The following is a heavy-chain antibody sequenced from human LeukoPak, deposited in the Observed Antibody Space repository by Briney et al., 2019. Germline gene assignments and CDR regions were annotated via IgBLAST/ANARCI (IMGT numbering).Heavy chain of an antibody. J-gene: IGHJ5*02. Sequence: SVNVSCTASGGTFSSYAISWVRQAPGQGLEWMGGIIPIFGTANYAQKFQGRVTITADESTSTAYMELSSLRSEDTAVYYCARAASVVVPAAIGLDPWGQGTLVTVSS. V-gene: IGHV1-69*01. CDR3: ARAASVVVPAAIGLDP. D-gene: IGHD2-2*02. CDR2: IIPIFGTA. CDR1: GGTFSSYA.